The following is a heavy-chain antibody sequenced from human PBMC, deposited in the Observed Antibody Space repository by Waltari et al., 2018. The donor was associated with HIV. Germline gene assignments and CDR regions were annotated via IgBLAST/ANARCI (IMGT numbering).Heavy chain of an antibody. CDR3: ASNRRVVVVVAATEDYYYYGMDV. CDR1: GGSFRGYY. D-gene: IGHD2-15*01. CDR2: INHSEST. Sequence: QVQLQQWGAGLLQPSETPSLTCAVSGGSFRGYYWRWIRPPPGKGLEWIGEINHSESTNYNPSLKSRVTISVDTSKNQFSLKLSSVTAADTAVYYCASNRRVVVVVAATEDYYYYGMDVWGQGTTVTVSS. V-gene: IGHV4-34*01. J-gene: IGHJ6*02.